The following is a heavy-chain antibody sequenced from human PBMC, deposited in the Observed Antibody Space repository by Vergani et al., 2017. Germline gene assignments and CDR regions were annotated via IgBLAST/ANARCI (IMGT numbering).Heavy chain of an antibody. CDR1: GYTFTDHY. CDR2: VDPEDGET. Sequence: EVQLVQSGAEVKKPVATMKISCKVSGYTFTDHYMHWVKQAPGKGLEWMGLVDPEDGETIYAEKFKGRVTIAADTSTDTAHLELSSLRSEDTAVYYCARATRSMVRGLTYYFDYWGQGTLVTVSS. J-gene: IGHJ4*02. D-gene: IGHD3-10*01. V-gene: IGHV1-69-2*01. CDR3: ARATRSMVRGLTYYFDY.